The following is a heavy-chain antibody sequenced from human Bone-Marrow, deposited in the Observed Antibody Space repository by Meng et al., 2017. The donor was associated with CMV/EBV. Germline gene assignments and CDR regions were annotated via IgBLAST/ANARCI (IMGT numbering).Heavy chain of an antibody. Sequence: SGGTFSSYAISWVRQAPGQGLEWMGVIIPIFGTANYAQKFQGRVTITTDESTSTAYMELSSLRSEDTAVYYCAREVPAANLEFNWFDPWGQGTLVTVSS. CDR2: IIPIFGTA. CDR1: GGTFSSYA. D-gene: IGHD2-2*01. J-gene: IGHJ5*02. CDR3: AREVPAANLEFNWFDP. V-gene: IGHV1-69*05.